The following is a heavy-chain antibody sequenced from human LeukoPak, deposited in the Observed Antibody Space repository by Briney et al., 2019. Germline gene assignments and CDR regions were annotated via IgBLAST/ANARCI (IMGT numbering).Heavy chain of an antibody. D-gene: IGHD3-10*02. CDR1: GFTFSSYS. V-gene: IGHV3-21*01. CDR3: AELGITMIGGV. CDR2: ISGSGGYT. J-gene: IGHJ6*03. Sequence: GGSLRLSCAASGFTFSSYSMNWVRQAPGKGLEWVSGISGSGGYTYYADSVKGRFTISRDNAKNSLYLQMNSLRAEDTAVYYCAELGITMIGGVWGKGTTVTVSS.